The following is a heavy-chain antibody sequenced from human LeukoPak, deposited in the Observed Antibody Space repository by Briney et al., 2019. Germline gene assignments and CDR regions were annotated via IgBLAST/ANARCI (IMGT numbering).Heavy chain of an antibody. CDR2: MNPNSGNT. J-gene: IGHJ5*02. CDR1: GYTFTSYD. D-gene: IGHD1-26*01. CDR3: ARGDSGSYPNWFDP. Sequence: ASVKVSCKASGYTFTSYDINWVRQATGQGLEWMGWMNPNSGNTNYAQKLQGRVTMTTDTSTGTAYMELRSLRSDDTAVYYCARGDSGSYPNWFDPWGQGTLVTVSS. V-gene: IGHV1-8*01.